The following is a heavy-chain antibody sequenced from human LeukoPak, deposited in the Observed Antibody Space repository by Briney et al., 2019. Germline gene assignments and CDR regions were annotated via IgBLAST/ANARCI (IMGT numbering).Heavy chain of an antibody. CDR2: MNPNSGDT. J-gene: IGHJ4*02. CDR1: GYTFTSSD. V-gene: IGHV1-8*01. CDR3: ARGGAGTLEAVD. D-gene: IGHD6-19*01. Sequence: ASVKVSCRASGYTFTSSDINWVRQATGQGLEWMGWMNPNSGDTGYAQKFQGRVTMTRDTSISTAYMELSGLTSDDTAVYYCARGGAGTLEAVDWGQGTLVTVSS.